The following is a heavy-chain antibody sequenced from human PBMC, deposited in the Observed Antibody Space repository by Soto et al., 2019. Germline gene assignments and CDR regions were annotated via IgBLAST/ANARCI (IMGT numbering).Heavy chain of an antibody. CDR2: VSAYNGNT. D-gene: IGHD2-8*01. Sequence: QFQLVQSGAGVKKPGASVKVSCKASGYSFINYDISWVRQAPGQGLEWMGWVSAYNGNTNYAQKFQGRVTMTTDTSTSTAYMELRSLRSDDTAVYYCARDFNCTRRCIDVFDIWGQGTMVTVSS. J-gene: IGHJ3*02. CDR1: GYSFINYD. CDR3: ARDFNCTRRCIDVFDI. V-gene: IGHV1-18*01.